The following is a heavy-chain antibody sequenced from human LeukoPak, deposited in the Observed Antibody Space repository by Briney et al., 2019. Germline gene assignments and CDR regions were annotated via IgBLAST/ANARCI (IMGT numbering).Heavy chain of an antibody. D-gene: IGHD2-21*01. J-gene: IGHJ4*02. CDR2: ISASGDNT. Sequence: PGGSLRLSCAASGFTFSSYAWSWVRQAPGKGLEWVSSISASGDNTYYADSVKGRFTISRDNSKNTLFVQMNSLRAEATAVYYCANVAAAKFYYFDYWGQGTLVTVSS. CDR1: GFTFSSYA. V-gene: IGHV3-23*01. CDR3: ANVAAAKFYYFDY.